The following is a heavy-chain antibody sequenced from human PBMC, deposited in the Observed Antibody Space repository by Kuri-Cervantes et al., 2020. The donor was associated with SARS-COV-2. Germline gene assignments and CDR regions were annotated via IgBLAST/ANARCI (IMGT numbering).Heavy chain of an antibody. CDR2: INSDGSST. CDR1: GFTFSSYW. D-gene: IGHD3-10*01. CDR3: ARGGPDGWRSGDDY. V-gene: IGHV3-74*01. J-gene: IGHJ4*02. Sequence: GGSLRLSCAASGFTFSSYWMRWVRQAPGKGLVWVSRINSDGSSTSYADSVKGRFTISRDNAKNSLYLQMNSLRAEDTAVYYCARGGPDGWRSGDDYWGQGTLVTVSS.